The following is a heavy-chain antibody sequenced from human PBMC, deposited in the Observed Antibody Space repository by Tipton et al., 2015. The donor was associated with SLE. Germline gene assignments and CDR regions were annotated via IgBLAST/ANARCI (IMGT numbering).Heavy chain of an antibody. J-gene: IGHJ6*02. V-gene: IGHV4-39*07. CDR1: GGSISSSSYY. Sequence: TLSLTCTVSGGSISSSSYYWGWIRQPPGKGLEWIGSIYYSGSTYYNPSLKSRVTISVDTSKNQFSLKLSSVTAADTAVYYCARRSGAIFGVVIMYSYYGMDVWGQGTTVTVSS. CDR2: IYYSGST. CDR3: ARRSGAIFGVVIMYSYYGMDV. D-gene: IGHD3-3*01.